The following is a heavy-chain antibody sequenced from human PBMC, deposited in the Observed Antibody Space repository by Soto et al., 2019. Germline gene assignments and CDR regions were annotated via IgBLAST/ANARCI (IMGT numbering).Heavy chain of an antibody. V-gene: IGHV3-53*01. CDR3: AVRRGYSGYDSAFDI. D-gene: IGHD5-12*01. Sequence: WGSLRIACVSSVFTVSIKHMSWVRQAPGKGLEWVSLIYSGGSTYYADSVKGRFTISRDNSKNTLHLQMNSLRAEDTAVYYCAVRRGYSGYDSAFDIWGQGTMFTVSS. CDR2: IYSGGST. J-gene: IGHJ3*02. CDR1: VFTVSIKH.